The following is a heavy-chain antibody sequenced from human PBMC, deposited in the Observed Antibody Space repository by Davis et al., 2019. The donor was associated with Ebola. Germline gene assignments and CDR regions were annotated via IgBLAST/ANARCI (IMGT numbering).Heavy chain of an antibody. J-gene: IGHJ4*02. V-gene: IGHV3-15*01. CDR2: IKSKSDGGAA. Sequence: GGSLRLSCAASGFTFSNAWMSWVRQAPGKGLEWVGRIKSKSDGGAADYAAPVKGRFTISRDDSKNTVYLQMNSLKTEDTAVYYCRSNFDYWGQGALVTVSS. CDR1: GFTFSNAW. CDR3: RSNFDY.